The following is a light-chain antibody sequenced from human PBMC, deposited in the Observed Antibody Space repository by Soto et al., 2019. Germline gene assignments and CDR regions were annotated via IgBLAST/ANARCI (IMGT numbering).Light chain of an antibody. V-gene: IGKV3-11*01. J-gene: IGKJ4*01. CDR2: DVY. Sequence: EILLTQSPAALSRSPGERATLSCRASQSVGNSLAWYQQKPGQAPRLLIYDVYSKPLGIPARFTGSGSGTDFTLTISGLQPEDFAIYYCQQRADWPLSFGGGTKVEVK. CDR3: QQRADWPLS. CDR1: QSVGNS.